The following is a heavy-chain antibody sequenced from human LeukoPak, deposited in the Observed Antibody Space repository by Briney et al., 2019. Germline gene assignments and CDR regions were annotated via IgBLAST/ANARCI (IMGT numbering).Heavy chain of an antibody. D-gene: IGHD4-17*01. V-gene: IGHV1-69*04. CDR3: ARGDDYGDSFDY. CDR1: GGTFSSYA. CDR2: IIPILGIA. Sequence: SVKVSCKASGGTFSSYAISWVRQAPGQGLEWMGRIIPILGIANYAQKFQGRVTITADKSTSTAYMELSSLRSEDTAVYYCARGDDYGDSFDYWGQGTLVTVS. J-gene: IGHJ4*02.